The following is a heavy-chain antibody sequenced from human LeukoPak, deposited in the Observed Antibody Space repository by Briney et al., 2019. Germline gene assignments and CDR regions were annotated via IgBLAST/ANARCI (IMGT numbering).Heavy chain of an antibody. CDR1: GYTFTSYD. CDR3: ARDADYYGSGSYYWFDY. D-gene: IGHD3-10*01. V-gene: IGHV1-8*01. J-gene: IGHJ4*02. Sequence: ASVKVSCKASGYTFTSYDINWVRQATGQGLEWMGWMNPNSGNTSYAQKFQGRVTMTTDTSTSTAYMELRSLRSDDTAVYYCARDADYYGSGSYYWFDYWGQGTLVTVSS. CDR2: MNPNSGNT.